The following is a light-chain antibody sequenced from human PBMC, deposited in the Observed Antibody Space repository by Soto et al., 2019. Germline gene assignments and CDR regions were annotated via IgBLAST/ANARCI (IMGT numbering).Light chain of an antibody. Sequence: IRMTQSPSSFSASTGDRLTIICRASQGISSYLAWYQQKPGKAPQFLIYAVSTLQSGVPSSISGGGSATDFPITISRLHSEYVATYYCQQYYSYRTFGQGTKVDI. CDR3: QQYYSYRT. CDR1: QGISSY. J-gene: IGKJ1*01. V-gene: IGKV1-8*01. CDR2: AVS.